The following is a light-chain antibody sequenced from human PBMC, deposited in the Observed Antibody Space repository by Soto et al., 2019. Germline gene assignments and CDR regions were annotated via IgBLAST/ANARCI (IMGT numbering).Light chain of an antibody. CDR3: QKYSSVPV. CDR2: AAS. CDR1: QGIRNY. V-gene: IGKV1-27*01. Sequence: DIQMTQSPTSLSASVGDRVTITCRASQGIRNYVAWYQQIPGKAPKRLIYAASTLQSGVPSRFSGSGSGTDFTLTINGLQPEDVATYSCQKYSSVPVFGPGTKVEIK. J-gene: IGKJ3*01.